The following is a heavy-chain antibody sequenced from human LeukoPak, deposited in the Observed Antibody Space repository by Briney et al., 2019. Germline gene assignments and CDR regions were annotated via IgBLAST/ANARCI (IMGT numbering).Heavy chain of an antibody. CDR2: VYYSGSD. V-gene: IGHV4-59*01. Sequence: PSETLSLTCTVSGGSISSYYWSWSRQPPRKGLEWVGYVYYSGSDNYNPSLKSRVTISVDKSKNQFSLKLSSVTAADTAVYYCARDRDGDYEGYYMDVWGKGTTVTVSS. D-gene: IGHD4-17*01. J-gene: IGHJ6*03. CDR3: ARDRDGDYEGYYMDV. CDR1: GGSISSYY.